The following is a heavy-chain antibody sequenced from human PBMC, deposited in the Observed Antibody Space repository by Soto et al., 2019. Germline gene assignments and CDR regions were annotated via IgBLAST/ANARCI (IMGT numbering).Heavy chain of an antibody. CDR1: GGSISSGGYY. J-gene: IGHJ5*02. Sequence: PSQTLSLTCTVSGGSISSGGYYWSWIRQHPGKGLEWIGYIYYSGITYYNPSLKSRVTISVDTSKNQFSLKLSSVTAEDTAIYYCAKWGSSSSCSPTGFDPWGQGTVVTVSS. CDR3: AKWGSSSSCSPTGFDP. D-gene: IGHD2-2*01. CDR2: IYYSGIT. V-gene: IGHV4-31*03.